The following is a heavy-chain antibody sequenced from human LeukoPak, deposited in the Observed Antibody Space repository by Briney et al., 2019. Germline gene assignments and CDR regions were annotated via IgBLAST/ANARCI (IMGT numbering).Heavy chain of an antibody. CDR2: INPNSGGT. V-gene: IGHV1-2*02. Sequence: ASVKVSCKASGYTFTGYYMHWVRQAPGQGLEWMGWINPNSGGTIYAQKFQGRVTMTEDTSTDTAYMELSSLRSEDTAVYYCATIRDPPEIYDSSGYTFDYWGQGTLVTVSS. CDR3: ATIRDPPEIYDSSGYTFDY. J-gene: IGHJ4*02. CDR1: GYTFTGYY. D-gene: IGHD3-22*01.